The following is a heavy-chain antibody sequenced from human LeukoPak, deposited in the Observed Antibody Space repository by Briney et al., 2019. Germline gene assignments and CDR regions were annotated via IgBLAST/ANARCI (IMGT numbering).Heavy chain of an antibody. CDR2: ISYDGSNK. CDR3: AELGITMIGGV. D-gene: IGHD3-10*02. CDR1: GFTFSSYG. Sequence: GGSLRLSYAASGFTFSSYGMHWVRQAPGKGLEWVAVISYDGSNKYYPDSVKGRFTISRDNAKNSLYLQMNSLRAEDTAVYYCAELGITMIGGVWGKGTTVTISS. J-gene: IGHJ6*04. V-gene: IGHV3-30*18.